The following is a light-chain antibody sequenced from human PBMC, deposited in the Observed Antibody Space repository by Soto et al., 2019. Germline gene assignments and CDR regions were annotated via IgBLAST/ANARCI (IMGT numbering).Light chain of an antibody. CDR3: MQAS. V-gene: IGKV2-28*01. CDR1: QSLLHSNGYNY. J-gene: IGKJ1*01. CDR2: LGS. Sequence: DLVMTQSPLSLPVTPGEPASISCRSSQSLLHSNGYNYVDWYLQKPGQSPQLLIYLGSNRSSGVPDRFSGSGSGTDFTLQISRVEAEDVGVYYCMQASFGQGTKVEIK.